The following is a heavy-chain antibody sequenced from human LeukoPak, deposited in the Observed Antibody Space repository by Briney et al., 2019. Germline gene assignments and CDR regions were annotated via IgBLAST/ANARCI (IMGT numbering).Heavy chain of an antibody. D-gene: IGHD1-1*01. V-gene: IGHV1-18*01. CDR1: GYTFTSYG. Sequence: ASVKVSCKASGYTFTSYGISWVRQAPGQGLEWTGWISAYNGNTNYAQKLQGRVTMTTDTSTSTAYMELRSLRSDDTAVYYCAREELERRSRYYYYYMDVWGKGTTVTISS. J-gene: IGHJ6*03. CDR2: ISAYNGNT. CDR3: AREELERRSRYYYYYMDV.